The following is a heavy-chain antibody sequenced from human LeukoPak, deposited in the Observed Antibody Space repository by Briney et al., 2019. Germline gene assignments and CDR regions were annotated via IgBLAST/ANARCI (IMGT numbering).Heavy chain of an antibody. CDR3: ARQLAYYSNYPYYFDY. CDR1: GGSISSTSYY. J-gene: IGHJ4*02. V-gene: IGHV4-39*01. Sequence: SETLSLTCAVSGGSISSTSYYWGWIRQPPGKGLEWIGSIYYSGSTNYNPSLKSRVTISVDTSKNQFSLKLSSVTAADTAVYYCARQLAYYSNYPYYFDYWGQGTLVTVSS. D-gene: IGHD4-11*01. CDR2: IYYSGST.